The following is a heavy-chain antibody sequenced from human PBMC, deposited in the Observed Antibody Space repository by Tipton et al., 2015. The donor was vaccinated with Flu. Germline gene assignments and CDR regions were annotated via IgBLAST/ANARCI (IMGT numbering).Heavy chain of an antibody. CDR2: ISYSGYT. CDR3: ARLSYYDVDLKNFYFDY. V-gene: IGHV4-59*08. CDR1: GDSISSFY. Sequence: TLSLTCSVSGDSISSFYWTWIRQPPGKGLEWIGYISYSGYTNYNPSLKSRVTISLDTSKNQFSLRLRSVTAADTAVYYCARLSYYDVDLKNFYFDYWGQGTLVTVSS. D-gene: IGHD3-10*02. J-gene: IGHJ4*02.